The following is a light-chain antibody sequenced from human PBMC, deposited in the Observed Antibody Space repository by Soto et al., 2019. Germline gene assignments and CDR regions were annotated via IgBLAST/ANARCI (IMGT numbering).Light chain of an antibody. V-gene: IGKV1-33*01. Sequence: IEVTLYTSTLSASVGNRVTITCQASQDISNHLNWDQQKPGKAPKLLIYDASNLETGVPARFSGSGSGTDFTVTISSLQPEDFATYSCQHYYNLPITFGQGTRLEIK. CDR1: QDISNH. CDR3: QHYYNLPIT. CDR2: DAS. J-gene: IGKJ5*01.